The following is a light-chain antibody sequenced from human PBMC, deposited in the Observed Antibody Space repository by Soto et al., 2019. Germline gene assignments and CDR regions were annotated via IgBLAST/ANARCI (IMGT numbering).Light chain of an antibody. J-gene: IGKJ5*01. Sequence: GDRVTVTCRASQSISSWLAWYQQKPGKAPKLLIYDASSLESGVPSRFSGGGSGTEFTLTISSLQPDDFATYYCQQYYTTPITFGQGTRLEIK. CDR1: QSISSW. CDR2: DAS. V-gene: IGKV1-5*01. CDR3: QQYYTTPIT.